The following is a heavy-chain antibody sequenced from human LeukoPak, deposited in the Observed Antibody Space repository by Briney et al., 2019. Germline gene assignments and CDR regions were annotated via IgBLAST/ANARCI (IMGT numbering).Heavy chain of an antibody. Sequence: GGSLRLSCTASGFTFKSYWMTWVRQAPGKGLEWVANIDEGGREKHCVDSVKGRFTISRDNAKNSLYLQMNSLRAEDTAVYYCAREYPNTYYYDSSGYYYFDYWGQGTLVTVSS. J-gene: IGHJ4*02. CDR2: IDEGGREK. D-gene: IGHD3-22*01. CDR1: GFTFKSYW. V-gene: IGHV3-7*03. CDR3: AREYPNTYYYDSSGYYYFDY.